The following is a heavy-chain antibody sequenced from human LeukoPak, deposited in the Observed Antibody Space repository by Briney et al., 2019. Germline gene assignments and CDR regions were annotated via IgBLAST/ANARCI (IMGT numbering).Heavy chain of an antibody. Sequence: SETLSLTCTVSGYSISSGYYWGWIRQPPGKGLEWIGSIYHSGSTYYNPSLKSRVTISVDTSKNQFSLKLSSVTAADTAVYYCARDGLGYSSGWYVGYWGQGTLVTVSS. J-gene: IGHJ4*02. CDR1: GYSISSGYY. CDR3: ARDGLGYSSGWYVGY. D-gene: IGHD6-19*01. CDR2: IYHSGST. V-gene: IGHV4-38-2*02.